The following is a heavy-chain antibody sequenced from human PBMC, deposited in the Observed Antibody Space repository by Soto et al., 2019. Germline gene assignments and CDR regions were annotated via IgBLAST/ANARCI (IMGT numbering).Heavy chain of an antibody. CDR3: ATIAVAALYGMDV. Sequence: SETLSLTCTVSGCSISSSSYYWGWIRQPPGKGLEWIGSIYYSGSTYYNPSLKSRVTISVDTSKNQFSLKLSSVTAADTAVYYCATIAVAALYGMDVWGQGTTVTVSS. D-gene: IGHD6-19*01. J-gene: IGHJ6*02. CDR2: IYYSGST. CDR1: GCSISSSSYY. V-gene: IGHV4-39*01.